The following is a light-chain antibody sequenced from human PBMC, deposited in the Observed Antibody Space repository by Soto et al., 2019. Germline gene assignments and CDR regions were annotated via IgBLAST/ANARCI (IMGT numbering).Light chain of an antibody. CDR3: QQRNKWPPIT. J-gene: IGKJ5*01. CDR1: QSVSKY. CDR2: DAS. V-gene: IGKV3-11*01. Sequence: EVVLTHSTTTLSVSPGERATLSCRASQSVSKYLAWYQQKPGQAPRLLIYDASNRATGIPARFSGSGSGTDFTLTISCLEPADFAVYYCQQRNKWPPITFGQGTRLE.